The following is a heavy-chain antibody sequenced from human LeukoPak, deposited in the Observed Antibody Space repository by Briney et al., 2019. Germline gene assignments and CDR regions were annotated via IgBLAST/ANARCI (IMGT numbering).Heavy chain of an antibody. CDR3: ARVSPYSSSWLAY. J-gene: IGHJ4*02. D-gene: IGHD6-13*01. CDR1: GFTFSTYS. V-gene: IGHV3-21*01. Sequence: SGGSLRLSCAASGFTFSTYSMNWVRQAPGKGLEWVSSISSNNRYIYYADSVKGRFTISRDNAKNSLYLQMNSLRAEDTAVYYCARVSPYSSSWLAYWGQGTLVTVSS. CDR2: ISSNNRYI.